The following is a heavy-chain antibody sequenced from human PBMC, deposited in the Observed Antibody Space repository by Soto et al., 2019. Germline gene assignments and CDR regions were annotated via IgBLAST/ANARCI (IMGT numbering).Heavy chain of an antibody. J-gene: IGHJ4*02. CDR2: IIPIFGTA. CDR3: ARGGVVAGDPEAAYFDY. CDR1: GGTFSSYA. D-gene: IGHD1-26*01. Sequence: QVQLVQSGAEVKKPGSSVKVSCKASGGTFSSYAISWVRQAPGQGLEWMGGIIPIFGTANYAQEFQGRVTITADESTSTAYMELSSLRSEDTAVYYCARGGVVAGDPEAAYFDYWGQVSLVTVSS. V-gene: IGHV1-69*01.